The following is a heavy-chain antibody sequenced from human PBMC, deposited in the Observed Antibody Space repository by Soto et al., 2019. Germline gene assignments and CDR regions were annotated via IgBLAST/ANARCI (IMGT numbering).Heavy chain of an antibody. Sequence: SETLSLTYTVAGGSISSYYWSWILQPPGKGLEWIGYMYYSGSTNYNPSLKSRVTISVDTSKNQFSLKLSSVTAADTAVYYCARDFLSGGVFDIWGQGTMVTVSS. V-gene: IGHV4-59*01. J-gene: IGHJ3*02. CDR1: GGSISSYY. CDR3: ARDFLSGGVFDI. CDR2: MYYSGST. D-gene: IGHD2-8*01.